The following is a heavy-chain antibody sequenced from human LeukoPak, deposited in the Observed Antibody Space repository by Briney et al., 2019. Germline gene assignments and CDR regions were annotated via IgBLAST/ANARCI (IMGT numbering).Heavy chain of an antibody. V-gene: IGHV4-30-2*01. Sequence: SETLSLTCAVSGGSISSGGYSWRWIRQPPGKGVELIGCIYHSGSTYYNPSLKSRVTISVDRSKNQFSLKLSSVTAADTAVYYCARASPGYDSSGYLQGYYYMDVWGKGTTVTVSS. CDR3: ARASPGYDSSGYLQGYYYMDV. CDR1: GGSISSGGYS. CDR2: IYHSGST. J-gene: IGHJ6*03. D-gene: IGHD3-22*01.